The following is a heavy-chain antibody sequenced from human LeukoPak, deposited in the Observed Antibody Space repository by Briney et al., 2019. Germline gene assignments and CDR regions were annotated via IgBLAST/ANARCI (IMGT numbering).Heavy chain of an antibody. J-gene: IGHJ1*01. CDR2: ISGSGNTI. V-gene: IGHV3-11*01. CDR1: GFTFSDYY. D-gene: IGHD3-22*01. Sequence: PGGSLRLSCAASGFTFSDYYMSWIRQAPGEGLEWISYISGSGNTIYYADSVKGRFTISRDNAKNSLYLQMNSLRSEDTAVYYCARGDDSSGYYYPGDDGAEYFQHWGQGTLVTVSS. CDR3: ARGDDSSGYYYPGDDGAEYFQH.